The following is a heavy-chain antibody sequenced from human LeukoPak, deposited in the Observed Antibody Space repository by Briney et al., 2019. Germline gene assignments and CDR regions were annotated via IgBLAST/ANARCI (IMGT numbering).Heavy chain of an antibody. J-gene: IGHJ3*02. CDR1: GYTFTSYG. Sequence: ASVKVSCKASGYTFTSYGISWVRQAPGQGLEWMGWISAYNGNTNYAQKLQGRVTMTTDTSTSTAYMELRSLRSDDTAVYYCARESRNYDSSGFPTGDAFDIWGQGTMVTVSS. D-gene: IGHD3-22*01. V-gene: IGHV1-18*01. CDR3: ARESRNYDSSGFPTGDAFDI. CDR2: ISAYNGNT.